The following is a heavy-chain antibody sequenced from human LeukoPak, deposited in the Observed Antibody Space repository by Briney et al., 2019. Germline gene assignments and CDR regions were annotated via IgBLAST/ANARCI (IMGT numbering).Heavy chain of an antibody. CDR2: IYPGDSDT. J-gene: IGHJ4*02. V-gene: IGHV5-51*01. Sequence: RGESLKISCKGSGYRFTSDWIGWVRQMPGKGLEWMGIIYPGDSDTRYSPSFQGQVTISADKSVNTAYLQWSSLKASDTAMCYCARLSGRVVCSAGSCYIDSWGQGTLVTVSS. CDR1: GYRFTSDW. D-gene: IGHD2-15*01. CDR3: ARLSGRVVCSAGSCYIDS.